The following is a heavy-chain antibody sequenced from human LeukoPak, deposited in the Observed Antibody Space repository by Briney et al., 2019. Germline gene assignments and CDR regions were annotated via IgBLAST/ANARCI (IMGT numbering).Heavy chain of an antibody. V-gene: IGHV1-69*05. J-gene: IGHJ4*02. CDR1: GGTFSSYA. CDR3: AVQGRYCSGGSCYYFDY. Sequence: ASVKVSCKASGGTFSSYAISWVRQAPGQGLEWMGGIIPIFGTANYAQKLQGRVTITTDESTSTAYMELSSLRPEDTAVYYCAVQGRYCSGGSCYYFDYWGQGTLVTVSS. D-gene: IGHD2-15*01. CDR2: IIPIFGTA.